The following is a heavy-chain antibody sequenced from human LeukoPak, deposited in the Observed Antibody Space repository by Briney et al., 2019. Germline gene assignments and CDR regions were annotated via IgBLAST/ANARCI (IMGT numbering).Heavy chain of an antibody. J-gene: IGHJ4*02. Sequence: SETLSLTFTVSGGSISSSSYYWGWIRRPPGKGLEGIGSIYYSGSTYYNPSLKSRVTISVDTSKNQFSLKLISVTAADTAVYYCARRIAAAAAPYYFDYWGQGTLVTVSS. CDR1: GGSISSSSYY. D-gene: IGHD6-13*01. V-gene: IGHV4-39*01. CDR3: ARRIAAAAAPYYFDY. CDR2: IYYSGST.